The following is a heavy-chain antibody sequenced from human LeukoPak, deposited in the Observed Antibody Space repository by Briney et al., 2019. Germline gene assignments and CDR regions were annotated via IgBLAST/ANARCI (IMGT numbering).Heavy chain of an antibody. J-gene: IGHJ5*02. CDR3: ARGPDYYDSSGYSWFDP. D-gene: IGHD3-22*01. CDR1: GGSFSGYY. V-gene: IGHV4-34*01. CDR2: ISSSGST. Sequence: SETLSLTCAVYGGSFSGYYWSWIRQPPGKGLECIGRISSSGSTNYNPSLKSRVTMSIDTSKNQFSLKVSAVTAADTAVYYCARGPDYYDSSGYSWFDPWGQGTLVTVSS.